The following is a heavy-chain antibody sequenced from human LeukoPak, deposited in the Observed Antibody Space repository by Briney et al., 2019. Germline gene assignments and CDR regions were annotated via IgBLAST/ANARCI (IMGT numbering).Heavy chain of an antibody. Sequence: ASVKVSCKASGYTFTDYYMHWVRRAPGQGLEWMGWINPKSGDTHYAQKFQGRVTMTRDTSISTAYMELSRLRSDDTAVYYCASPYCSSTSCYAYFQHWGQGTLVTVSS. CDR3: ASPYCSSTSCYAYFQH. CDR2: INPKSGDT. J-gene: IGHJ1*01. V-gene: IGHV1-2*02. D-gene: IGHD2-2*01. CDR1: GYTFTDYY.